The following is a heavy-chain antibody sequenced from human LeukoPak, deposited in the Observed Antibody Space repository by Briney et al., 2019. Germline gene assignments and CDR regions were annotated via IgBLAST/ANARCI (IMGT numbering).Heavy chain of an antibody. CDR3: ARAQADYYGSGSYNWFDP. J-gene: IGHJ5*02. D-gene: IGHD3-10*01. Sequence: WVRHMPGKGLEWMGIIYHSGSTYYNPSLKSRVTISVDRFKNQFSLKLSSVTAADTAVYYCARAQADYYGSGSYNWFDPWGQGTLVTVSS. CDR2: IYHSGST. V-gene: IGHV4-30-2*01.